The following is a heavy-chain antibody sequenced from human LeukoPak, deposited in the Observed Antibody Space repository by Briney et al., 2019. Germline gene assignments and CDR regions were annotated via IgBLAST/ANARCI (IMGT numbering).Heavy chain of an antibody. CDR1: GYTFSSYS. J-gene: IGHJ4*02. CDR3: ARSTGPPFWSGYSMYYFDY. CDR2: ISSSSSYI. D-gene: IGHD3-3*01. V-gene: IGHV3-21*01. Sequence: GGSLRLSCAASGYTFSSYSMNWVRQAPGKGLEWVSSISSSSSYIYYADSVKGRFTISRDNAKNSLYLQMNSLRAEDTAVYCCARSTGPPFWSGYSMYYFDYWGQGTLVTVSS.